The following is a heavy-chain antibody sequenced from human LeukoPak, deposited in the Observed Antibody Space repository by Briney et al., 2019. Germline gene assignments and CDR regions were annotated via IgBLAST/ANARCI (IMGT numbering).Heavy chain of an antibody. CDR2: ISTSEST. J-gene: IGHJ4*02. V-gene: IGHV4-4*07. CDR1: GGSISSYY. CDR3: ARGDQLGIFDY. Sequence: KTSETLSLTCTVSGGSISSYYWTWIRQPAGKGLEWIGRISTSESTNYNPSLKSRVTMSVDTSKDQFSLKLSSVTAADTAVYYCARGDQLGIFDYWGQGTLVTVSS. D-gene: IGHD7-27*01.